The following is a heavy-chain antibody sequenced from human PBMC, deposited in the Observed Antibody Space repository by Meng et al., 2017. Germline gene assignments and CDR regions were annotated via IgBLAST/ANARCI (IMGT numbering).Heavy chain of an antibody. CDR2: INHSGSA. V-gene: IGHV4-34*01. D-gene: IGHD6-6*01. Sequence: QGQLQQWGAGLLKSSETLSLTCAVYGGSFSGYYWSWIRQPPGKGLEWIGEINHSGSANYNPSLKSRVTISVDTSKNQFSLKLSSVTAADTAVYYCARRGIAARPFYYWGQGTLVTVSS. J-gene: IGHJ4*02. CDR3: ARRGIAARPFYY. CDR1: GGSFSGYY.